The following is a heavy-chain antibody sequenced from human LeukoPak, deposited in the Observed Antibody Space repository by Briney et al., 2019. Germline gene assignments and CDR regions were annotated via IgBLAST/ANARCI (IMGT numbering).Heavy chain of an antibody. V-gene: IGHV1-2*02. D-gene: IGHD2-2*01. J-gene: IGHJ4*02. CDR3: ARDSSLEYQLPHYPNY. CDR2: INPNSGGT. CDR1: GYTFTGYY. Sequence: ASVKVSCKASGYTFTGYYMHWVLQAPGQGLEWMGWINPNSGGTNYAQKFQGRVTMTRDTSISTAYMELSRLRSDDTAVYYCARDSSLEYQLPHYPNYWGQGTLVTVSS.